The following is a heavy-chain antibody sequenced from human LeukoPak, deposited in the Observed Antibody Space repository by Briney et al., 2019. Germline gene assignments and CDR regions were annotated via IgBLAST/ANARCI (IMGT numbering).Heavy chain of an antibody. CDR3: AAGMVPAALYYYYGMDV. Sequence: SVKVSCKASGFTFTSSAVQWVRQARGQRLEWIGWIVVGSGNTNYAQKFQERVTITRDMSTSTAYMELSSLRSEDTAVYYCAAGMVPAALYYYYGMDVWGQGTTVTVSS. V-gene: IGHV1-58*01. D-gene: IGHD2-2*01. J-gene: IGHJ6*02. CDR1: GFTFTSSA. CDR2: IVVGSGNT.